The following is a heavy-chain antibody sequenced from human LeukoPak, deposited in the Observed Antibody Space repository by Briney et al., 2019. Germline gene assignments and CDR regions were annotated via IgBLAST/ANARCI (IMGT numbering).Heavy chain of an antibody. J-gene: IGHJ6*02. CDR2: INHSGST. D-gene: IGHD3-16*01. V-gene: IGHV4-34*01. CDR3: ARGPVPLRLGELKAYYYYGMDV. Sequence: PSETLSLTCAVYGGSFSGYYWSWIRQPPGKGLEWIGEINHSGSTNYNPSLKSRVTISVDTSKNQFSLKLSSVTAADTAVYYCARGPVPLRLGELKAYYYYGMDVWGQGTTVTVS. CDR1: GGSFSGYY.